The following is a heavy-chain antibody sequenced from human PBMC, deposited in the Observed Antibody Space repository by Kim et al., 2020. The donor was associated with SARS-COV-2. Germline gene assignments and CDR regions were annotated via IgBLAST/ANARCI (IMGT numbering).Heavy chain of an antibody. CDR3: ARDIRGTWFDP. J-gene: IGHJ5*02. V-gene: IGHV3-7*01. Sequence: EKYYIDSGKGRITISRDNAKNLMYLQMSALRAEDTAVYYCARDIRGTWFDPWGQGTLVTVSS. CDR2: EK. D-gene: IGHD3-16*01.